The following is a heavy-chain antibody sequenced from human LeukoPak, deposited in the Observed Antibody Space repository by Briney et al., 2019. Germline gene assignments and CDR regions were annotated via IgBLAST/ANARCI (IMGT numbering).Heavy chain of an antibody. V-gene: IGHV3-74*01. CDR3: TRSDYFDY. Sequence: GGSLRLSCAASGFILSGNCMHWVRQAPGRGLVWVSRIKSDGSSTSYADSVKGRFTISRDNAQNTLFLQVDSLRAEDTAVYYCTRSDYFDYWGQGTLVTVSS. J-gene: IGHJ4*02. CDR2: IKSDGSST. CDR1: GFILSGNC.